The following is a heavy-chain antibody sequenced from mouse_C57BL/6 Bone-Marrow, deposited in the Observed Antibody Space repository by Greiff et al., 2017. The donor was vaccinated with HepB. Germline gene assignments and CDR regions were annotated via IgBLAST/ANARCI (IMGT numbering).Heavy chain of an antibody. CDR2: IYPGDGDT. CDR3: AISHYYFDY. J-gene: IGHJ2*01. Sequence: VQRVESGPELVKPGASVKISCKASGYAFSSSWMNWVKQRPGKGLEWIGRIYPGDGDTNYNGKFKGKATLTADKSSSTAYMQLSSLTSEDSAVYFCAISHYYFDYWGQGTTLTVSS. CDR1: GYAFSSSW. D-gene: IGHD6-1*01. V-gene: IGHV1-82*01.